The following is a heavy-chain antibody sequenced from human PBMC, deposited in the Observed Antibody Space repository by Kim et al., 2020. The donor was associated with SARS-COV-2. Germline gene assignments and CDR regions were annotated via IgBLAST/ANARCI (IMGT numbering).Heavy chain of an antibody. CDR1: GYTFSNYW. V-gene: IGHV5-51*01. Sequence: GESLKISCKNSGYTFSNYWIGWVRQRPGKGLEWMGIIHPRDSDTRQSPSFQGQVTISADKSLSTAYLQWSSLKASDTAIYYCARHVGAAGSYAMDVWGQGTTVTGSS. J-gene: IGHJ6*02. CDR3: ARHVGAAGSYAMDV. CDR2: IHPRDSDT. D-gene: IGHD1-26*01.